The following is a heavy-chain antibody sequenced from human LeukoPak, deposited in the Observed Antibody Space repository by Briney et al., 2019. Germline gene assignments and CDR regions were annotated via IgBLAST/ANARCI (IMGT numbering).Heavy chain of an antibody. CDR3: ARGGSGYPVDH. CDR1: GGAVNSGGFY. J-gene: IGHJ4*02. Sequence: PSETLSLTCAVSGGAVNSGGFYWSWIRQHPGKGLEWIGSIYYGGTYYYNPSLKSRVIMSVDTSQNQFSLNLTSVTAADTAVYYCARGGSGYPVDHWGQGALVTVSS. CDR2: IYYGGTY. D-gene: IGHD3-22*01. V-gene: IGHV4-31*11.